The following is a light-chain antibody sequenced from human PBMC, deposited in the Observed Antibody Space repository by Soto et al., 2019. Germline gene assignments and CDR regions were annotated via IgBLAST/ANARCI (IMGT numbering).Light chain of an antibody. V-gene: IGLV1-40*01. J-gene: IGLJ3*02. CDR3: QSYDSSLSGWL. Sequence: QSVLTQPPSVSGAPGQRVTISCTGSSSNIGAGYNVHWYQQVPGTAPKLLIYGDSNRPSGVPDRFSGSKSGTSASLAITGLQAEDEADYYSQSYDSSLSGWLFGGGTQLTVL. CDR2: GDS. CDR1: SSNIGAGYN.